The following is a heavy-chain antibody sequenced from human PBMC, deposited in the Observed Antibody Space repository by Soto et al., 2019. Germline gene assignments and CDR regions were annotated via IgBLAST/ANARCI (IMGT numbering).Heavy chain of an antibody. Sequence: SETLSLTCTVSGGSISSSSYYWGWIRQPPGKGLEWIGSIYYSGSTNYNPSLKSRVTISVDKSKNQFSLKLSSVTAADTAVYYCARASGVRAVAGTETSWFDPWGQGTLVTVSS. CDR2: IYYSGST. J-gene: IGHJ5*02. CDR1: GGSISSSSYY. V-gene: IGHV4-39*07. D-gene: IGHD6-19*01. CDR3: ARASGVRAVAGTETSWFDP.